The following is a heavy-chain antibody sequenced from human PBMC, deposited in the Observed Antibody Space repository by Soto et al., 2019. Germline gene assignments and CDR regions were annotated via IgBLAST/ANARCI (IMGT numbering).Heavy chain of an antibody. Sequence: GGSLRLSCAASGFTFSSYAMHWVRQAPGKGLEWVAVISYDGSNKYYADSVKGRFTISRDNSKNTLYLQMNSLRAEDTAVYYCARDGVAAANYYYGMDVWGQGTTVTVSS. V-gene: IGHV3-30-3*01. CDR3: ARDGVAAANYYYGMDV. CDR1: GFTFSSYA. J-gene: IGHJ6*02. D-gene: IGHD6-13*01. CDR2: ISYDGSNK.